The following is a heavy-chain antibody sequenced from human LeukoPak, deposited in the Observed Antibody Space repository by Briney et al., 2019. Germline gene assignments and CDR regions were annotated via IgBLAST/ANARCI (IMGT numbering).Heavy chain of an antibody. J-gene: IGHJ6*02. CDR2: MNPNSGNT. V-gene: IGHV1-8*01. CDR1: GYTFTSYD. CDR3: ARAGRGSGWPNYYYYGMDV. Sequence: ASVKVSCKASGYTFTSYDINWVRQATGQGLEWMGWMNPNSGNTGYAQKFQGRVTMTRNTSIGTAYMELSSLRSEDTAVYYCARAGRGSGWPNYYYYGMDVWGQGTTVTVSS. D-gene: IGHD6-19*01.